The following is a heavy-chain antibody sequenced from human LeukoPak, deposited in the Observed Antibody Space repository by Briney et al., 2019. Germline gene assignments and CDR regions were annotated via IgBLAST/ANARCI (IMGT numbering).Heavy chain of an antibody. CDR1: GGSISTYY. D-gene: IGHD2-15*01. Sequence: KPSETLSLTCTVSGGSISTYYWSWIRQPPGKGLEWIGYIYYSGSTNYNPSLKSRVTISVDTSKKQFSLKLSSVTAADTAVYYCARGGNCGGGTCYYDRGWFDPWGQGTLVTVSS. CDR3: ARGGNCGGGTCYYDRGWFDP. CDR2: IYYSGST. J-gene: IGHJ5*02. V-gene: IGHV4-59*01.